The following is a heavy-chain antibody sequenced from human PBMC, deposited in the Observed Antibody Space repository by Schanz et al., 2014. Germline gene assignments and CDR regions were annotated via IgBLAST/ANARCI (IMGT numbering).Heavy chain of an antibody. CDR2: ISPSSGGT. Sequence: QVQVIQSGPEVKKPGASVKVSCKASGYTFTNHYLHWVRQAPGQGLEWMGRISPSSGGTNYAQNLEGRVTMTKDTSINTVYMELSPLTSDDTAVYYCARESVSRTRLFDPWGQGTLVTVSS. D-gene: IGHD3-3*01. J-gene: IGHJ5*02. CDR1: GYTFTNHY. V-gene: IGHV1-2*06. CDR3: ARESVSRTRLFDP.